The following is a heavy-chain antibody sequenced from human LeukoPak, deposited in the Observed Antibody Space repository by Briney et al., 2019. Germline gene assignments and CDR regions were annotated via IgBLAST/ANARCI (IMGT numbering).Heavy chain of an antibody. Sequence: KPSENLSCNGAVYGGSFSGYYWSWIRQPPGKGLEWIGEINHSGSTNYNPSLKSRVTISVDTSKNQFSLKLSYVTAADTAVYYCARGLGSSVWFDPWGQGTLVTVSS. D-gene: IGHD6-13*01. J-gene: IGHJ5*02. CDR3: ARGLGSSVWFDP. V-gene: IGHV4-34*01. CDR2: INHSGST. CDR1: GGSFSGYY.